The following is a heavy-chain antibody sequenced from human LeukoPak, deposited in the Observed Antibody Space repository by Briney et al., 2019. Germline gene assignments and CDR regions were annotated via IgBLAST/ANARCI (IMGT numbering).Heavy chain of an antibody. CDR2: SYYSGST. CDR1: GDSISSSSYY. V-gene: IGHV4-39*01. D-gene: IGHD7-27*01. CDR3: ASRINWGIGAFDI. Sequence: PSETLSLTCTVSGDSISSSSYYWGWIRQPPGKGLEWLGNSYYSGSTYYNPSLKSRVAISVDTSKNQFSLKLSSVTAADTAVYYCASRINWGIGAFDIWGQGTMVTVSS. J-gene: IGHJ3*02.